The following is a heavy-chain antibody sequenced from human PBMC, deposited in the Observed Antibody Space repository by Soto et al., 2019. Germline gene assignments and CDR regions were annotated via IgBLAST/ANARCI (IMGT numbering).Heavy chain of an antibody. V-gene: IGHV1-18*04. CDR1: GYTFTSYG. D-gene: IGHD6-13*01. Sequence: EASVKVFCKASGYTFTSYGISWVLQAPGQGLEWMGWISAYNGNTNYAQKLQGRVTMTTDTSTSTAYMELRSLRSDDTAVYYCARDRIPIAAAGTSDYWGQGTLVTVSS. J-gene: IGHJ4*02. CDR3: ARDRIPIAAAGTSDY. CDR2: ISAYNGNT.